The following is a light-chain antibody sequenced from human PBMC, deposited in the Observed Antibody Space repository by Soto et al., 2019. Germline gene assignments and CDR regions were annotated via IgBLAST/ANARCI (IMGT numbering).Light chain of an antibody. V-gene: IGLV2-8*01. CDR1: SSDVGGYNF. CDR3: TSYAGGNNV. Sequence: QSALTQPPSASGSPGQSVTISCTGTSSDVGGYNFVSWYQQYPGKVPKLIIYEVNKRPSGVPDRFSGSKSGNTASLTVSGLQADDGADYYCTSYAGGNNVFGTGTKLTVL. CDR2: EVN. J-gene: IGLJ1*01.